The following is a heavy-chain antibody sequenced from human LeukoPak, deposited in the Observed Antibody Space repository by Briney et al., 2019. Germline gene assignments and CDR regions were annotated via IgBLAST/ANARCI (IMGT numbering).Heavy chain of an antibody. CDR2: IYYSGST. J-gene: IGHJ6*02. D-gene: IGHD1-26*01. Sequence: SETLSLTCTVSGGSISSYYWSWIRQPPGKGLEWIGYIYYSGSTNYNPSLKSRVTISVDTSKNQFSLKLSSVTAADTAAYYCARGLGATLNYGMDVWGQGTTVTVSS. CDR3: ARGLGATLNYGMDV. V-gene: IGHV4-59*01. CDR1: GGSISSYY.